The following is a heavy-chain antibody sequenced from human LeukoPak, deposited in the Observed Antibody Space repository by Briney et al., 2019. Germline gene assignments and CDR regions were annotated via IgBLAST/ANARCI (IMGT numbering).Heavy chain of an antibody. CDR2: IYSGGST. CDR3: ARVRGSHDAFDI. CDR1: GFTVSSNY. V-gene: IGHV3-53*04. D-gene: IGHD1-26*01. Sequence: PGGSLRLSCAASGFTVSSNYMSWVRQAPGKGLEWVSVIYSGGSTYYADSVKGRFTFSRHNSKNTLYLQMNSLRAEDTAVYYCARVRGSHDAFDIWGQGTMVTVSS. J-gene: IGHJ3*02.